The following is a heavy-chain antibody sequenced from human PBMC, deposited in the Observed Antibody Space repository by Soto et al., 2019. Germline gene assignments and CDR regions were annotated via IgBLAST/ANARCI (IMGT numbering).Heavy chain of an antibody. D-gene: IGHD1-26*01. V-gene: IGHV2-5*01. CDR3: VLRTAGVGAGAFPV. CDR2: IYWNDEK. J-gene: IGHJ3*01. CDR1: GFSISTSGAG. Sequence: QITLKESGPTLVKPTQTLTLTCTFSGFSISTSGAGVGWIRQPPGKAPKWLALIYWNDEKRYSPSLKTRLTITKATTKNQVVLTTTNMDPVDKAAYYCVLRTAGVGAGAFPVWGKGTMVTVSS.